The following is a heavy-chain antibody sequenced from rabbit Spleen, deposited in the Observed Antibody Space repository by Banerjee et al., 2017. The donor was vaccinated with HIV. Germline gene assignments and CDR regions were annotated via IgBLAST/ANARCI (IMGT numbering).Heavy chain of an antibody. J-gene: IGHJ4*01. CDR3: ARDLVAIIGWNFNL. CDR2: IDPVFGSA. Sequence: QLKESGGGLVQPGGSLKLSCKASGFDFNSYYMSWVRQAPGKGLEWIGYIDPVFGSAYYASWVNGRFSISRENTQNTVSLQLNSLTAADTATYFCARDLVAIIGWNFNLWGPGTLVTVS. CDR1: GFDFNSYY. V-gene: IGHV1S7*01. D-gene: IGHD1-1*01.